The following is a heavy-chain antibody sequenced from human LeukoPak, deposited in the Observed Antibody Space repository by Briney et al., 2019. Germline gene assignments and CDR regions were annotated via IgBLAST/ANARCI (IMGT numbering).Heavy chain of an antibody. CDR3: AREARCSSTSCYLGY. Sequence: SETLSLTCAVYGGSFSGYYWSWIRQPPGKGLEWIGEINHSGSTNYNPSLKSRVTISVDTSKNQFSLKLSSVTAADTAVYYCAREARCSSTSCYLGYWGQGTLVTVSS. D-gene: IGHD2-2*01. V-gene: IGHV4-34*01. J-gene: IGHJ4*02. CDR2: INHSGST. CDR1: GGSFSGYY.